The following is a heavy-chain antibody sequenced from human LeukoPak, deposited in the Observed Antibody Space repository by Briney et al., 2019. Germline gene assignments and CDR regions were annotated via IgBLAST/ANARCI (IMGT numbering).Heavy chain of an antibody. Sequence: GGSLRLSCAASGFTFSSYAMHWVRQAPGKGLEWVAVISYDGSNKYYADSVKGRFTISRDNSKNTLYLQMNSLRAEDTAVYYCAKRPSSSGYYPGFDYWGQGTLVTVSS. J-gene: IGHJ4*02. D-gene: IGHD3-22*01. V-gene: IGHV3-30-3*02. CDR2: ISYDGSNK. CDR3: AKRPSSSGYYPGFDY. CDR1: GFTFSSYA.